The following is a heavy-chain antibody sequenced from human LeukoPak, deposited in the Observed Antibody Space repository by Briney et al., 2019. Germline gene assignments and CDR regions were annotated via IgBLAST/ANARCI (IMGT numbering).Heavy chain of an antibody. V-gene: IGHV3-66*01. J-gene: IGHJ6*02. Sequence: GGSLRLSCAASGVTVSSNYMSWVRQAPGEGLEWVSVIYSGGSTYYADSVKGRFTISRDNSKNTLYLQMNSLRAEDTAVYYCASDSSSWSYYYGMDVWGQGTTVTVSS. D-gene: IGHD6-13*01. CDR1: GVTVSSNY. CDR2: IYSGGST. CDR3: ASDSSSWSYYYGMDV.